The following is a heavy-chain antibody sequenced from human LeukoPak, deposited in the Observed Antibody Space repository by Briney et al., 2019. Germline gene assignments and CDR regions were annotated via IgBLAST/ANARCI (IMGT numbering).Heavy chain of an antibody. Sequence: SETLSLTCTVSGYSISSGYYWGWIRQPPGKGLEWIGSIYHSGSTYYNPSLKSRVTISVDTSKNQFSLKLSSVTAADTAVYYCASGSGTLNWFDPWGQGTLVTVSS. CDR2: IYHSGST. CDR3: ASGSGTLNWFDP. J-gene: IGHJ5*02. CDR1: GYSISSGYY. V-gene: IGHV4-38-2*02. D-gene: IGHD3-10*01.